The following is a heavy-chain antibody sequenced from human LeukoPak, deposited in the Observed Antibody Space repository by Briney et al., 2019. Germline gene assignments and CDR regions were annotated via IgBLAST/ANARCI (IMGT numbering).Heavy chain of an antibody. J-gene: IGHJ4*02. Sequence: GGSLRLSCAASGCIFSGSEMHWVRQAPGKGLEWVAYISPTGKTTNYADSVQGRFTVSRDNDKNLIFLQMSSLRAGDTAIYYCARGVVSAYNVLTGYFRAFDYWGQGALVTVSS. D-gene: IGHD3-9*01. CDR2: ISPTGKTT. CDR1: GCIFSGSE. CDR3: ARGVVSAYNVLTGYFRAFDY. V-gene: IGHV3-48*03.